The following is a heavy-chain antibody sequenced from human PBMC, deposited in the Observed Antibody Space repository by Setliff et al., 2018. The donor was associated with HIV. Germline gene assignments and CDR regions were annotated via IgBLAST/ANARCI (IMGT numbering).Heavy chain of an antibody. V-gene: IGHV4-4*07. CDR3: ARGGGTGSFDY. CDR2: IYISGST. CDR1: GGSITSYY. Sequence: SETLSLTCTVSGGSITSYYWSWIRQPAGKGLEWFGRIYISGSTNYNPSFESRVTMSIDTSKNQFSLKLSYVTAADTAVYYCARGGGTGSFDYWGQGTLVTVSS. J-gene: IGHJ4*02. D-gene: IGHD3-16*01.